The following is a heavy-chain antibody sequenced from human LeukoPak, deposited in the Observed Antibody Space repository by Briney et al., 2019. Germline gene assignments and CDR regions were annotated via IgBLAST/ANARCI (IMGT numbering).Heavy chain of an antibody. CDR3: TRRGNSYSTIDH. Sequence: QAGGSLRLSCAASGFTFDVYSITWVRQAPGKGLEWVGFIRNTIYGETTEYAASVKGRFTISRDNSKSIAYLLMNSLKTEDTGVYYCTRRGNSYSTIDHWGQGTLVTVSS. V-gene: IGHV3-49*04. CDR2: IRNTIYGETT. CDR1: GFTFDVYS. D-gene: IGHD5-18*01. J-gene: IGHJ4*02.